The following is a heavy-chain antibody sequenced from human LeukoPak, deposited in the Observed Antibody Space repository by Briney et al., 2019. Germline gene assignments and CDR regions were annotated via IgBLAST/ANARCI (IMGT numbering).Heavy chain of an antibody. CDR1: GFTFSSYA. CDR2: ISHDVIYK. V-gene: IGHV3-30-3*01. CDR3: ARDWVTMIVVGWFDS. J-gene: IGHJ5*01. Sequence: PGGSLTLSCAASGFTFSSYAMSWVRQAPGKGLEWVACISHDVIYKNYADSVKGRFTISRDNAKNTLTLQMNSLRPEDTAVYYCARDWVTMIVVGWFDSWGQGTLVTVSS. D-gene: IGHD3-22*01.